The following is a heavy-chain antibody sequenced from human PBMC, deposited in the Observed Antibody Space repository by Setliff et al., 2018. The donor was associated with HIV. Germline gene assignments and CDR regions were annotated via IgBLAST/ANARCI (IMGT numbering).Heavy chain of an antibody. D-gene: IGHD3-16*01. CDR1: GDSISSANYF. Sequence: SETLSLTCTVSGDSISSANYFWNWIRQPAGKGLEWIGHIYTTGRTNYNPSLKSRVTISVDASNKKFSLNLMSVTAADTAVYYCARMAPDGTGGYYFDAWGQGTLVTVSS. CDR3: ARMAPDGTGGYYFDA. CDR2: IYTTGRT. V-gene: IGHV4-61*09. J-gene: IGHJ4*02.